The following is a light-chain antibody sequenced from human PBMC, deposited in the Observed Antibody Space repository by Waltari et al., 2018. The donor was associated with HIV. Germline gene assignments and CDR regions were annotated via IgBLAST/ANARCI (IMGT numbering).Light chain of an antibody. Sequence: QSVLTQPPSASGTPGQRVTIPCSGSSSNIGSNFVYWYQQLPGTAPKRLNYRNNQWPSGVPDRFSGSKSGTSASLAISGLRSEDEADYYCAAWDDSLSGQWVFGGGTKLTVL. CDR2: RNN. V-gene: IGLV1-47*01. J-gene: IGLJ3*02. CDR3: AAWDDSLSGQWV. CDR1: SSNIGSNF.